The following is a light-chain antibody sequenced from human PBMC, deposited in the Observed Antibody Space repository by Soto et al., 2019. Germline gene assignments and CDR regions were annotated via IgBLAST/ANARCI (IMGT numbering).Light chain of an antibody. CDR1: QGISSY. CDR2: AAS. Sequence: AIRMTPSPSSLSASTGDRVTITCRASQGISSYLAWYQQNPGKAPKLLIYAASTLQSGVPSRFSGSGSGTDFTLTISCLQSEDFATYYCQQYYSYPLTVGQGTKVEIK. J-gene: IGKJ1*01. CDR3: QQYYSYPLT. V-gene: IGKV1-8*01.